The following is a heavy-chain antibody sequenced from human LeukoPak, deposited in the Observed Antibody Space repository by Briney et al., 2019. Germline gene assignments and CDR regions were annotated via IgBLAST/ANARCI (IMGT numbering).Heavy chain of an antibody. CDR1: GGSFSGYY. V-gene: IGHV4-34*01. CDR2: INHSGST. D-gene: IGHD3-10*01. CDR3: ARGWGHYYGSGSYYKIYYYYGMTS. J-gene: IGHJ6*01. Sequence: SETLSLTCAVYGGSFSGYYWIWTRQPPGKGLEWIGEINHSGSTNYNPPLKSRVTISENTPKNQFSLTLSPVTAADTAVYYFARGWGHYYGSGSYYKIYYYYGMTSGGKGPRSPSPQ.